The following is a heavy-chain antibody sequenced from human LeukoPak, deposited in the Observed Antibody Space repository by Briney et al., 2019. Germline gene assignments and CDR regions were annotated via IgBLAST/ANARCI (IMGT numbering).Heavy chain of an antibody. J-gene: IGHJ4*02. CDR1: GFTFTDYW. CDR2: INTDTRGT. V-gene: IGHV3-74*01. Sequence: GGSLRLSCAASGFTFTDYWMHWVRQVPGKGLVWVSIINTDTRGTYYADSVKGRFTISRGNAKSILYLQMDSLRAEDTAAYYCARAGAYHFDNWGQGTLVTVSS. D-gene: IGHD3-16*01. CDR3: ARAGAYHFDN.